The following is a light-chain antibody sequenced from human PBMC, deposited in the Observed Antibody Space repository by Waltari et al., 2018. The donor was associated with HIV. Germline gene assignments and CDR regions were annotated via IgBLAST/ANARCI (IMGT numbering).Light chain of an antibody. Sequence: QSALTQPASASGSPGQALTISCTGTDSDFKFYNLLSLFQHHPGKAPKLILYEGSKRPSGVSDRVSGFKSGNTASLTISGLQAEDEADYYCCSYEHTTEVFVPGTKVTVL. J-gene: IGLJ1*01. V-gene: IGLV2-23*01. CDR1: DSDFKFYNL. CDR3: CSYEHTTEV. CDR2: EGS.